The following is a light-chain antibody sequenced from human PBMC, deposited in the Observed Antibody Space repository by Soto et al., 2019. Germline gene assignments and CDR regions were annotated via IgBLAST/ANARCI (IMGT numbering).Light chain of an antibody. V-gene: IGKV3-15*01. CDR1: QSVSSN. Sequence: EIVITQSPSTLSVSPGERATLSCRASQSVSSNLAWYQQKPGQGPRLLIYGASTRATDIPGRFSGSGSGTEFTLTISSLQSEDFAVYYCQQYNDWPLTFGGGTKVDI. J-gene: IGKJ4*01. CDR2: GAS. CDR3: QQYNDWPLT.